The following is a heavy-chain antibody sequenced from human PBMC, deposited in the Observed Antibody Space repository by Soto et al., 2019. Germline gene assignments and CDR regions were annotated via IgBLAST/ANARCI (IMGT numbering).Heavy chain of an antibody. CDR3: ALGGYNYGRPFDF. D-gene: IGHD5-18*01. CDR2: IYYSGN. CDR1: GGSISNFH. J-gene: IGHJ4*02. V-gene: IGHV4-59*01. Sequence: SETLSLTCNVSGGSISNFHLSWIRQPPGKGLEWIGYIYYSGNYYNPSLTSRVSMSLDKSKNQFSLHLESVTAADTALYFCALGGYNYGRPFDFWGQGTRVTVSS.